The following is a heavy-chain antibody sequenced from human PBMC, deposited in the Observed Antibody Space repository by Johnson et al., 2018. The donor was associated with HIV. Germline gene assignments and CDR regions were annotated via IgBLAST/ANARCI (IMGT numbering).Heavy chain of an antibody. V-gene: IGHV3-66*01. CDR3: ARGPVMVGGVTDAFDI. D-gene: IGHD3-10*01. Sequence: VQLVESGGRLVQPGGSLRLSCAASGFTVSSNYMSWVRQAPGKGLEWVSVIYSGGSTYYADSVKGRFTISRDNSKNTLYLQMNSLRAEETAVYYCARGPVMVGGVTDAFDIWGQGTMVTVSS. J-gene: IGHJ3*02. CDR2: IYSGGST. CDR1: GFTVSSNY.